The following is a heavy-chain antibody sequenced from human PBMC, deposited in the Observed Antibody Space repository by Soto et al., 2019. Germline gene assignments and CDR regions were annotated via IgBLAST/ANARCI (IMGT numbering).Heavy chain of an antibody. V-gene: IGHV5-51*01. CDR2: IYPGDSDT. J-gene: IGHJ6*02. CDR3: ARTAAAGKYYYGTDV. Sequence: GESLKISCKGSGLSFTSYWIGWVRQMPGKGLEWMGIIYPGDSDTRYSPSFQGQVTISADKSISTAYLQWSSLKASDTAMYYCARTAAAGKYYYGTDVWGQGTTVTVSS. D-gene: IGHD6-13*01. CDR1: GLSFTSYW.